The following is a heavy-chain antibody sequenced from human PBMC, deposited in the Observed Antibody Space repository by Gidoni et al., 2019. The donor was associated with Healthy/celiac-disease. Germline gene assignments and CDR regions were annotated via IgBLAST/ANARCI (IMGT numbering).Heavy chain of an antibody. J-gene: IGHJ4*02. CDR2: ISWNSGSI. CDR3: AKGQDSGSYYEGYYFDY. V-gene: IGHV3-9*01. Sequence: EVQLVESGGGLVQPGRSLRLSCAASGFTFADYAMHWVRQAPGKGLEWVSGISWNSGSIGYADSVKGRFTISRDNAKNSLYLQMNSLRAEDTALYYCAKGQDSGSYYEGYYFDYWGQGTLVTVSS. D-gene: IGHD1-26*01. CDR1: GFTFADYA.